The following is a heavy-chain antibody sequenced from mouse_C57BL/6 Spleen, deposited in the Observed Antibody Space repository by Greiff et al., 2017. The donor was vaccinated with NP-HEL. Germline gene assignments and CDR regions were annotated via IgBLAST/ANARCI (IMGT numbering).Heavy chain of an antibody. D-gene: IGHD1-1*01. CDR1: GFTFSDYG. CDR2: ISSGSSTI. V-gene: IGHV5-17*01. Sequence: EVMLVESGGGLVKPGGSLKLSCAASGFTFSDYGMHWVRQAPEKGLEWVAYISSGSSTIYYADTVKGRFTISRDNAKNTLFLQMTSLRSEDTAMYYCARTHYYGSPFYWYFDVWGTGTTVTVSS. CDR3: ARTHYYGSPFYWYFDV. J-gene: IGHJ1*03.